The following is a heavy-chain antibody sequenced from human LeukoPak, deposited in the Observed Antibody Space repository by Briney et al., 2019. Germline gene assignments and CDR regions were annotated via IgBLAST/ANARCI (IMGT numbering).Heavy chain of an antibody. D-gene: IGHD3-16*01. J-gene: IGHJ4*02. CDR2: IPRDGSYE. CDR3: ANIPNLFGPDY. V-gene: IGHV3-30*02. Sequence: GGSLRLSCAASGFTFSSYGMHWVRLAPGRGLEWVAFIPRDGSYEKYADSVKGRFAISRDNSKSTLYLHMNSLRAENTGVYYCANIPNLFGPDYWGQGSLVTVSS. CDR1: GFTFSSYG.